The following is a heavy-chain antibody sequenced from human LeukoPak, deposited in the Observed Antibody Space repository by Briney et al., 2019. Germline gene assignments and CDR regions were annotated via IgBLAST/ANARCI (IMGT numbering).Heavy chain of an antibody. V-gene: IGHV3-30*03. CDR1: GLTLSREG. Sequence: QSGTSLRLSCVASGLTLSREGLHWIRQAPGKGLEWVAVISSDENIKSYADSVKGRFTVSRDNSKNTLFLQMNSLRVEDTAVYYCARDIGGLDGDGLDYWGQGTLVSVPS. J-gene: IGHJ4*02. D-gene: IGHD4-17*01. CDR2: ISSDENIK. CDR3: ARDIGGLDGDGLDY.